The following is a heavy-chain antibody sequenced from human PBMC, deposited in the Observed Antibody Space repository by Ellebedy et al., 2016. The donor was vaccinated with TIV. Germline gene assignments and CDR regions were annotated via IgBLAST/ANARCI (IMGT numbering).Heavy chain of an antibody. CDR3: ATESFNDVDLKIWGVFNM. CDR1: GFTVSSHC. J-gene: IGHJ3*02. Sequence: GESLKISCAASGFTVSSHCMSWVRQAPGKGLEWISVIYRDKSTYYAGSLKGRFTISRDDSKNTLYLQMNSLRAEDTAVYYCATESFNDVDLKIWGVFNMWGQGTMVTVSS. CDR2: IYRDKST. D-gene: IGHD1-1*01. V-gene: IGHV3-66*01.